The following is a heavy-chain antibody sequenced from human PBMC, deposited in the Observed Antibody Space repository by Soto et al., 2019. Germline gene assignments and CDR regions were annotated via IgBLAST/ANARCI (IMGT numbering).Heavy chain of an antibody. Sequence: PSETLSLTCTVSGGSISSYYWSWIRQPPGKGLEWIGYIYYSGSTNYNPSLKSRVTISVDTSKNQFSLKLSSVTAADTAVYYCERTKHYYYYGMDVWGQGTTVTVSS. J-gene: IGHJ6*02. CDR2: IYYSGST. CDR3: ERTKHYYYYGMDV. V-gene: IGHV4-59*01. CDR1: GGSISSYY.